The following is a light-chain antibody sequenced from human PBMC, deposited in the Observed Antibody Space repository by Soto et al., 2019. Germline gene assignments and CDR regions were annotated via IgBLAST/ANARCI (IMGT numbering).Light chain of an antibody. CDR3: SSHTSSSTRV. V-gene: IGLV2-14*03. Sequence: QSALTQPASVSGSPGQSITISCTGTITDVGGYNYVSWYQQHPGKAPKLMIYDVIKRPSGVSNRFSGSKSGNTASLTISGLLAEDEADYHCSSHTSSSTRVFGTGTKLNVL. CDR2: DVI. CDR1: ITDVGGYNY. J-gene: IGLJ1*01.